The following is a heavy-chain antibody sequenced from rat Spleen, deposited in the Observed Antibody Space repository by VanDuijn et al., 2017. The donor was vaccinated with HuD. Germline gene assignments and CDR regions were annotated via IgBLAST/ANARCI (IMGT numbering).Heavy chain of an antibody. J-gene: IGHJ2*01. CDR3: ARELPGYNPFDY. CDR1: GFSLSNYG. CDR2: IWGDEST. V-gene: IGHV2-13*01. Sequence: QVQLKESGPGLVQPSQTLSLTCTVSGFSLSNYGVFWVRQPPGKGLEWMGLIWGDESTDYNSAVKSRLSISRDTSKSQVFLKMNSLQTEDTATYYCARELPGYNPFDYWGQGVMVTVSS. D-gene: IGHD1-4*01.